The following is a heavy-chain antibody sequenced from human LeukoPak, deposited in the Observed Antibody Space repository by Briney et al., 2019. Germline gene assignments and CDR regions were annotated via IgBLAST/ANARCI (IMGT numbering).Heavy chain of an antibody. D-gene: IGHD3-10*01. CDR3: LPSDG. Sequence: GGSLRLSCAASGFSFSNYDMTWVRQAPGKGLEWVASIRRSSDIRNYADSVKGRFTISRDNSKNTLHLQMNSLRAEDTAVYYCLPSDGGGQGTLVTVSS. V-gene: IGHV3-23*01. J-gene: IGHJ4*02. CDR2: IRRSSDIR. CDR1: GFSFSNYD.